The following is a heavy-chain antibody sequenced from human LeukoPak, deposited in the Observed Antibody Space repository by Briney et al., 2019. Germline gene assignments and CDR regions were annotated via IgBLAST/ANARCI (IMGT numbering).Heavy chain of an antibody. D-gene: IGHD3-10*01. CDR2: IYYSGST. J-gene: IGHJ4*02. CDR3: ARTSRITMVRGVIITDHFDY. V-gene: IGHV4-39*01. CDR1: GGSISSSSYY. Sequence: SETLPLTCTVSGGSISSSSYYWGWIRQPPGKGLEWIGSIYYSGSTYYNPSLKSRVTISVDTSKNQFSLKLSSVTAADTAVYYCARTSRITMVRGVIITDHFDYWGQGTLVTVSS.